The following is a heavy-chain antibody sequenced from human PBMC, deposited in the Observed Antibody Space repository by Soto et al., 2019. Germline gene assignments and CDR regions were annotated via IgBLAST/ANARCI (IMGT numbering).Heavy chain of an antibody. CDR2: ISVDSGNT. CDR3: ARFNGSGTNYYMDV. CDR1: GYIFTSYG. V-gene: IGHV1-18*01. Sequence: QVQLVQSGAELKKPGASAKVSCKASGYIFTSYGISWVRQAPGQGLEWMAWISVDSGNTNYAQNFQGRLTMTTDTSASTAHMELRSLRSDDTAVYYCARFNGSGTNYYMDVWGKGTTVIVSS. J-gene: IGHJ6*03. D-gene: IGHD3-10*01.